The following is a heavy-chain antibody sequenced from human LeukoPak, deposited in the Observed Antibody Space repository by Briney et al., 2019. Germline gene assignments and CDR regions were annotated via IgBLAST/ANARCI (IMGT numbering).Heavy chain of an antibody. D-gene: IGHD3-10*01. CDR3: ARTRGRGFVFDY. V-gene: IGHV5-51*01. Sequence: GIIYPGDSDTRSRPSFQGQVTISADKSISTAYLQWSSLKASDTAMYYCARTRGRGFVFDYWGQGTLVTVSS. CDR2: IYPGDSDT. J-gene: IGHJ4*02.